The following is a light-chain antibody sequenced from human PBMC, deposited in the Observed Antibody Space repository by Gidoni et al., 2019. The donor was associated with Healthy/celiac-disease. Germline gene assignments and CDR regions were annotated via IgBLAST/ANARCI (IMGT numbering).Light chain of an antibody. V-gene: IGKV2-28*01. CDR2: LGY. Sequence: DIVMTQSPLSLPVTPGEPASISCRSSQSLLHSNGYNYLDWYLQKPGQSPQLLIYLGYNRASGVPDRFSGSGSGKDFTLKSSRVEAEDVGVYYCMQALQTPGGTFGPGTKVDIK. CDR1: QSLLHSNGYNY. J-gene: IGKJ3*01. CDR3: MQALQTPGGT.